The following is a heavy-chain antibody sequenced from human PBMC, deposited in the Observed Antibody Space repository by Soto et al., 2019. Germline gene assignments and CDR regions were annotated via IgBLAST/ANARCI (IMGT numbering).Heavy chain of an antibody. D-gene: IGHD3-9*01. CDR3: AKGLYYDIWTGQPLFDY. Sequence: EASVKVSCKASGYIFTNYYMHWVRQAPGQGLEWMGTINAGGGYTTYAQRFQGRVTMTRDTSTSTVSMELSSLRAEDTAVYYCAKGLYYDIWTGQPLFDYWGKGPLVTASS. V-gene: IGHV1-46*01. CDR1: GYIFTNYY. J-gene: IGHJ4*02. CDR2: INAGGGYT.